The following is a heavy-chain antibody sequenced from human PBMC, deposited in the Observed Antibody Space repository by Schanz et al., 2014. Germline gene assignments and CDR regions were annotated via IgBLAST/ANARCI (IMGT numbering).Heavy chain of an antibody. Sequence: DVHLLESGGGLVQPGGSLRLSCTASGFNSDDYAMHWVRQAPGKGLEWVSNIPWNGAAIGYAGSVKGRFTISRDSSKNTLFLQMNSLRAEDTAVYYCARGGPAYYFDDWGQGTLVTVSS. V-gene: IGHV3-9*02. CDR2: IPWNGAAI. CDR3: ARGGPAYYFDD. CDR1: GFNSDDYA. J-gene: IGHJ4*02.